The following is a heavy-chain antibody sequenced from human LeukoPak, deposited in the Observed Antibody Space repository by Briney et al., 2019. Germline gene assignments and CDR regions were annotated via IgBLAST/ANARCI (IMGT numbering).Heavy chain of an antibody. D-gene: IGHD1-26*01. V-gene: IGHV4-59*01. J-gene: IGHJ4*02. CDR3: ARDGPVGATDV. Sequence: SETLSLTCTVSGVSISSYYWSWIRQPPRKGLEWIGYIYYSGSTNYNPSLKSRVTISVDASKNQFSLKLSSVTAADTAVYYCARDGPVGATDVWGQGTLVTVSS. CDR1: GVSISSYY. CDR2: IYYSGST.